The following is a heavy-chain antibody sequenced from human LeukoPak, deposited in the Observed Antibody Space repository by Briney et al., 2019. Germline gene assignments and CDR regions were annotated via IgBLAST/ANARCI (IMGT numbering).Heavy chain of an antibody. CDR3: AKDRGTAMVPRGMDV. CDR2: ISSSSTYI. Sequence: PGGSLRLSCAAPGVTFSSYNVNWGRQAPGKGLEWVSSISSSSTYIYYANTVTSRFTISRDNAKNSVYLQMNGLRAGDSALYFCAKDRGTAMVPRGMDVWGQGTTVTVSS. J-gene: IGHJ6*02. V-gene: IGHV3-21*01. D-gene: IGHD5-18*01. CDR1: GVTFSSYN.